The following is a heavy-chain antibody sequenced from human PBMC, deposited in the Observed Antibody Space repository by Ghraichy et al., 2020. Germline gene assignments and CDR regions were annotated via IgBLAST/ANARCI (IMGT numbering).Heavy chain of an antibody. V-gene: IGHV3-30*04. J-gene: IGHJ4*02. CDR2: ISYDGSNK. CDR1: GFIFTSHA. D-gene: IGHD1-26*01. Sequence: GESLNISCAGSGFIFTSHAIHWVRQAPGKGLEWVAAISYDGSNKYYTDSVKGRFTISRDNSENTVYLQMNSLRVEDTAVFYCVRGGDDGTFYRAPDYWGQGTLVTVSS. CDR3: VRGGDDGTFYRAPDY.